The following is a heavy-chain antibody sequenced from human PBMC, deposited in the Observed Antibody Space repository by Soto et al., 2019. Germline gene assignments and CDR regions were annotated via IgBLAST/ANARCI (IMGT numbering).Heavy chain of an antibody. V-gene: IGHV4-4*02. D-gene: IGHD3-10*01. CDR3: ARGFQYWLPTFD. CDR2: VSLAGRN. Sequence: QVQLQESGPGLVRASGTLSLTCSVSGASVVTGNWWSWVRQSPGKGLEWIGEVSLAGRNHYHPSLQSRVTISLDESKNQFSLILTSVTVADAAIYYCARGFQYWLPTFDWGRGTVVTVS. J-gene: IGHJ4*02. CDR1: GASVVTGNW.